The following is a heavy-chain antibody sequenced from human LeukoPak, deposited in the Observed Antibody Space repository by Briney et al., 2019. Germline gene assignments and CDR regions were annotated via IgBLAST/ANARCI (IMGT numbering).Heavy chain of an antibody. CDR3: ATADWESFYFDS. J-gene: IGHJ4*02. V-gene: IGHV4-31*03. CDR1: GGSVSRGGYY. D-gene: IGHD1-26*01. CDR2: TSYSEGT. Sequence: SETLSLTCTVSGGSVSRGGYYWNWIRQHQGKGLEWIGFTSYSEGTYYNPSLMSRITISVDRSQNQFSLKMRDVTAADTAVYFCATADWESFYFDSWGQGALVAVSS.